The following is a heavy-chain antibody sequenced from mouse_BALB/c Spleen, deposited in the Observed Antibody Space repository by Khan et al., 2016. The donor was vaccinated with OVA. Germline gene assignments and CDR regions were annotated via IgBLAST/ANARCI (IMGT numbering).Heavy chain of an antibody. Sequence: EVELVESGGGLVKPGGSLKLSCAASGFTFSYYAVSWVRQTPEKRLEWVATISSAGSYIYYPDSVTGRFIISRDNAKNSLYLHMYSLRSEDPAMSSCATRWYDGAYFDYWVQGTTLTVSS. CDR2: ISSAGSYI. CDR1: GFTFSYYA. D-gene: IGHD2-14*01. J-gene: IGHJ2*01. V-gene: IGHV5-9-3*01. CDR3: ATRWYDGAYFDY.